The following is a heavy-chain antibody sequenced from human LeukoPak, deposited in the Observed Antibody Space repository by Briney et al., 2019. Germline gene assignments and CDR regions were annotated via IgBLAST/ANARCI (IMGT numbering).Heavy chain of an antibody. CDR1: GFSLSTSGVG. Sequence: SGPTLVNPTQTLTLTCTFSGFSLSTSGVGVGWIRQPPGKALEWLALIYWDDDKRYSPSLKSRLTITKDTSKNQVVLTMTNMDPVDTATYYCAHSGSYYYDSSGYFDAFDIWAKGQWSPSLQ. CDR2: IYWDDDK. J-gene: IGHJ3*02. V-gene: IGHV2-5*02. CDR3: AHSGSYYYDSSGYFDAFDI. D-gene: IGHD3-22*01.